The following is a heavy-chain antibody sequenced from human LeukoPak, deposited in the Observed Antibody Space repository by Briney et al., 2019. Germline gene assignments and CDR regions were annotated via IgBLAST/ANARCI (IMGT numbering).Heavy chain of an antibody. CDR2: IYYSRST. V-gene: IGHV4-39*01. CDR1: GGSISSSSYY. CDR3: ARRDIVATIST. D-gene: IGHD5-12*01. Sequence: SETLSLTCTVSGGSISSSSYYWAWIRQPPGKGLEWIGSIYYSRSTFYNPSLKSRVTISVDTSKNQFSLKLSSVTAADTAVYYCARRDIVATISTWGQGTLVTVSS. J-gene: IGHJ4*02.